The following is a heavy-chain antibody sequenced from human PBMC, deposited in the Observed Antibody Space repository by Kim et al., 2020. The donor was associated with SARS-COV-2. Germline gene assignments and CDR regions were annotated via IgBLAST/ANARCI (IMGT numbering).Heavy chain of an antibody. CDR3: ARFAYAGRNYYYYGMDV. D-gene: IGHD1-26*01. CDR2: IYSGGST. Sequence: GGSLRLSCAASGFTVSSNYMSWVRQAPGKGLEWVSVIYSGGSTYYADSVKGRFTISRDNSKNTLYLQMNSLRAEDTAVYYCARFAYAGRNYYYYGMDVWGQGTTVTVSS. CDR1: GFTVSSNY. V-gene: IGHV3-53*01. J-gene: IGHJ6*02.